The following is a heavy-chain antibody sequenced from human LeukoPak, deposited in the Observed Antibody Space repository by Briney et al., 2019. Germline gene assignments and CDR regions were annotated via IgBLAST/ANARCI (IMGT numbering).Heavy chain of an antibody. CDR3: ASLKYNGLDYGVDY. CDR2: IYYSGST. CDR1: GGSISSGDYY. V-gene: IGHV4-30-4*01. Sequence: SETLSLTCTVSGGSISSGDYYWSWIRQPPGKGLEWIGYIYYSGSTYYNPSLKSRVTISVDTSKNQFSLKLSSVTAADTAVYYCASLKYNGLDYGVDYWGQGTLVTVSS. D-gene: IGHD4-17*01. J-gene: IGHJ4*02.